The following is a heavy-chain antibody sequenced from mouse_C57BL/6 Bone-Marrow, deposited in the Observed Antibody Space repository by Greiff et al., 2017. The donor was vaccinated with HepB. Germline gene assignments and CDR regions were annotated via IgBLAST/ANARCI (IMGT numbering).Heavy chain of an antibody. CDR1: GYSITSDY. J-gene: IGHJ1*03. Sequence: EVKLVESGPGLAKPSQTLSLTCSVTGYSITSDYWNWIRKFPGNKLEYMGYISYSGSTYYNPSLKSRISITRDTSKNQYYLQLNSVTTEDTATYYCARYKDYGKGYFDVWGTGTTVTVSS. CDR3: ARYKDYGKGYFDV. V-gene: IGHV3-8*01. CDR2: ISYSGST. D-gene: IGHD1-1*01.